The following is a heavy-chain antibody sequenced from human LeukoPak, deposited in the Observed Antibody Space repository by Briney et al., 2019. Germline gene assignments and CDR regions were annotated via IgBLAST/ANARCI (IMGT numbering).Heavy chain of an antibody. D-gene: IGHD3-22*01. CDR2: INPNSGGT. Sequence: ASVKDSCKASGYTFTGYYMHWVRQAPGQGLEWMGRINPNSGGTNYAQKFQGRVTMTRDTSISTAYMELSRLRSDDTAVYYCARGSDDSSGHDFGYRGQGTLVTVSS. CDR1: GYTFTGYY. J-gene: IGHJ4*02. CDR3: ARGSDDSSGHDFGY. V-gene: IGHV1-2*06.